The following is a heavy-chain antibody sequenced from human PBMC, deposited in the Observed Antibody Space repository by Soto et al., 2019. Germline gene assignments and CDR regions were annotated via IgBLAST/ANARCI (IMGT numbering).Heavy chain of an antibody. V-gene: IGHV4-59*12. J-gene: IGHJ6*02. CDR2: IYHSGST. CDR3: ARATRSCIHV. CDR1: GYSISDYY. Sequence: QVQLQESGPGLVKPSETLSLTCSVSGYSISDYYWSWIRQPPGKGLVWLGYIYHSGSTYYNPALNRTVTISVDTSKNQFSLNLRSLTAADTAVYYCARATRSCIHVWGQGTTVTVSS. D-gene: IGHD2-21*01.